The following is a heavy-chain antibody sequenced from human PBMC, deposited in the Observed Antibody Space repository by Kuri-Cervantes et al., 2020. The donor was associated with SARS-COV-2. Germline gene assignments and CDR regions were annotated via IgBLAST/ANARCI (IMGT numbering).Heavy chain of an antibody. V-gene: IGHV3-30-3*01. D-gene: IGHD2-8*01. CDR2: ISYDRTNK. Sequence: GESLKISCAASGFTFSSYAMHWVRQAPGKGLEWVALISYDRTNKFYADSVKGRFTISRDNSRNTLYLQMNSLRAEDTAVFYCARPDCTINGVCFMDVWGQGTTVTVSS. CDR3: ARPDCTINGVCFMDV. CDR1: GFTFSSYA. J-gene: IGHJ6*02.